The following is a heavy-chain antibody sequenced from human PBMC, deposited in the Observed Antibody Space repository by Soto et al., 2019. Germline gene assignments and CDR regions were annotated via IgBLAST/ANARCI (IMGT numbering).Heavy chain of an antibody. D-gene: IGHD3-22*01. V-gene: IGHV1-2*04. CDR3: ARGDYYDSSGYYPDFDY. J-gene: IGHJ4*02. CDR2: INPNSGGT. CDR1: GYTFTGYY. Sequence: GASVKVSCKASGYTFTGYYMHWVRQAPGQGLEWMGWINPNSGGTNYAQKFQGWVTMTRDTSISTAYMELSRLRSDDTAVYYCARGDYYDSSGYYPDFDYWGQGTLVTVSS.